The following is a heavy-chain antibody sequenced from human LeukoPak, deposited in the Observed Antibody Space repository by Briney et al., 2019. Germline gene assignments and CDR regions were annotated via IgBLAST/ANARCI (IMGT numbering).Heavy chain of an antibody. Sequence: GGSLRLSCAASGFTVITSFMSWVRQAPGKGLEWISVIYNDGTTYYADSVKGRFTISRDNPKNTLYLQMNTLRAEDTAVYYCTKTGGPRDWGQGTLVTVSS. J-gene: IGHJ4*02. V-gene: IGHV3-53*01. CDR2: IYNDGTT. CDR1: GFTVITSF. CDR3: TKTGGPRD. D-gene: IGHD7-27*01.